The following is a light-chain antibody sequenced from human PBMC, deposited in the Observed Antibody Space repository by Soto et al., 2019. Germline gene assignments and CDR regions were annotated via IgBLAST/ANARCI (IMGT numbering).Light chain of an antibody. Sequence: DIQMTQSPSSLSASVGDRVTITCRAIQDIRNDLGWYQQKPGKAPKRLIFSASTLDSGDPSRFSGGGFGTAFTLTISSLQPEDFATYYCLHHYNYPLTLGGGTKVEIK. CDR1: QDIRND. CDR2: SAS. J-gene: IGKJ4*01. CDR3: LHHYNYPLT. V-gene: IGKV1-17*01.